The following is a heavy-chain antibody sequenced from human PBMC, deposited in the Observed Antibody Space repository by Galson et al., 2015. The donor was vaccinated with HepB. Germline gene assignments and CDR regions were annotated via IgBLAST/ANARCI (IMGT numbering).Heavy chain of an antibody. V-gene: IGHV1-2*06. J-gene: IGHJ5*02. CDR2: INPNSGGT. CDR3: ARVRVVPAAIGWFDP. Sequence: SVKVSCKASGYTFTGYYMHWVRQAPGQGLEWMGRINPNSGGTNYAQKFQGRVTMTRDTSISTAYMELSRLRSDDTAVYYCARVRVVPAAIGWFDPWGQGTLVTVSS. D-gene: IGHD2-2*02. CDR1: GYTFTGYY.